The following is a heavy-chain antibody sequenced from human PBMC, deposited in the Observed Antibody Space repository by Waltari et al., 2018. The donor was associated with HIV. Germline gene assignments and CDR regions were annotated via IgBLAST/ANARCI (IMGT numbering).Heavy chain of an antibody. CDR2: IYPGDSDT. CDR3: ARLGPGIAAADTFDPLDY. J-gene: IGHJ4*02. D-gene: IGHD6-13*01. CDR1: GYSFTSSW. Sequence: EVQLVQSGAEVKKPGESLKISCKGSGYSFTSSWIGWVRQMPGKGLEWMGIIYPGDSDTRYSPSFQGQVTISADKSISTAYLQWSSLKASDTAMYYCARLGPGIAAADTFDPLDYWGQGTLVTVSS. V-gene: IGHV5-51*01.